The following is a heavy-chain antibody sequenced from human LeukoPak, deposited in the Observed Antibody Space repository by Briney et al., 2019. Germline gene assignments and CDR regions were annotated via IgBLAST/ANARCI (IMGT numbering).Heavy chain of an antibody. CDR1: GFTFSSYA. CDR2: FSGRGGST. J-gene: IGHJ4*02. Sequence: PGGSLRLSCAASGFTFSSYAVSWVRQAPGKGLEWVSAFSGRGGSTYYADSVKGRFTISRDNSKNTLYLQMNSLRVEDTAVYYCAAGYNWNMVDDRGQGTPVTVSS. D-gene: IGHD1-20*01. CDR3: AAGYNWNMVDD. V-gene: IGHV3-23*01.